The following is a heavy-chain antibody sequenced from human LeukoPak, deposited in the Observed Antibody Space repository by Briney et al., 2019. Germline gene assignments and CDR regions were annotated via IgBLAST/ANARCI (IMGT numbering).Heavy chain of an antibody. CDR3: VRSGGYCSTITCHVDYFDL. Sequence: PSETLSLTCIVSGGSTSSTSYYWGWIRQPPGKDLEWIGSIYSSGSTYYNPSLKSRVTISIDTSKNQFSLKLSPVTAADTAVYYCVRSGGYCSTITCHVDYFDLWGRGTLVTVSS. D-gene: IGHD2-2*01. J-gene: IGHJ2*01. V-gene: IGHV4-39*01. CDR1: GGSTSSTSYY. CDR2: IYSSGST.